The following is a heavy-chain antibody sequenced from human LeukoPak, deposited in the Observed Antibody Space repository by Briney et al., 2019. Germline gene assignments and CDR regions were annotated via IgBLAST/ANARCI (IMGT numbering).Heavy chain of an antibody. V-gene: IGHV3-21*01. J-gene: IGHJ4*02. CDR3: ARENGEAFEY. CDR1: GLTISSYS. Sequence: PGGSLRLSCAASGLTISSYSMNWVRQAPGKGLEWVSSVGSSSSSIYYAESVKGRFTISRDNAKNSLYLQMNSLRAEDAAVYYCARENGEAFEYWGQGTLVTVSS. D-gene: IGHD4-17*01. CDR2: VGSSSSSI.